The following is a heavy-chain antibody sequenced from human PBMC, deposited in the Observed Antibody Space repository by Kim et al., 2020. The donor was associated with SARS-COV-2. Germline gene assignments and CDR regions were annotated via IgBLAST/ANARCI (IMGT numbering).Heavy chain of an antibody. CDR3: ARGPAYYDSGSLFDS. D-gene: IGHD3-10*01. Sequence: SETLSLTCTVYGGSFSGYYWCWIRKRPGKGLEWMGEMNHSGSTNYNPSLTSRVTISVDTSKNQFSLKLSSVTAADTAVYDCARGPAYYDSGSLFDSWYQG. J-gene: IGHJ4*02. CDR1: GGSFSGYY. CDR2: MNHSGST. V-gene: IGHV4-34*01.